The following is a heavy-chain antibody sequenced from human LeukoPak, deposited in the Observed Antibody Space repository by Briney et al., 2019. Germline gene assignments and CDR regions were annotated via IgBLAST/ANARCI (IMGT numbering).Heavy chain of an antibody. CDR1: GGSISSGDYY. J-gene: IGHJ5*02. Sequence: SQTLSLTCTVSGGSISSGDYYWSWIRQPPGKGLEWIAHMYYSGSTYYNPSLKSRITMSADTSKNQLSLKLSSVTAADTAVYYCARPYYYDSRIDPWGQGILVTVSS. D-gene: IGHD3-22*01. CDR3: ARPYYYDSRIDP. CDR2: MYYSGST. V-gene: IGHV4-30-4*01.